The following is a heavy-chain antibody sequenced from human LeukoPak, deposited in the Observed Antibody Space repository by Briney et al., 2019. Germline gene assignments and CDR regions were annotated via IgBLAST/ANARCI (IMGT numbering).Heavy chain of an antibody. CDR2: INTNTGNQ. Sequence: ASVKVSCKASGYTFTSYAMNWVRQAPGQGLEWMGWINTNTGNQTYAQGFTGRFVFSLDNSVSTPYLQISSLKAEDTAVYYCARDFIAAAGTDYWGQGTLVTVSS. CDR3: ARDFIAAAGTDY. J-gene: IGHJ4*02. V-gene: IGHV7-4-1*02. CDR1: GYTFTSYA. D-gene: IGHD6-13*01.